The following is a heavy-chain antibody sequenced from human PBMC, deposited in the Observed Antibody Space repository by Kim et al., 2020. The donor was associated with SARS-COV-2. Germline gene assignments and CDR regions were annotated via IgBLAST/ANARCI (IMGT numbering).Heavy chain of an antibody. CDR1: GYTFTSYA. D-gene: IGHD1-20*01. J-gene: IGHJ6*02. CDR2: INAGNGNT. V-gene: IGHV1-3*01. CDR3: ARADYNWNAPGGMDV. Sequence: ASVKVSCKASGYTFTSYAMHWVRQAPGQRLEWMGWINAGNGNTKYSQKFQGRVTITRDTSASTAYMELSSLGSEDTAVYYCARADYNWNAPGGMDVWGQGTTVTVSS.